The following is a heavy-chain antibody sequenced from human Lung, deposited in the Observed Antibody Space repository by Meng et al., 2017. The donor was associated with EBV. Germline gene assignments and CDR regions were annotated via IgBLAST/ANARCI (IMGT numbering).Heavy chain of an antibody. J-gene: IGHJ4*02. CDR3: AKNDATLTTGFDH. D-gene: IGHD1-1*01. CDR2: ITSNAEST. Sequence: GGGLVPPGGSLRLACAGSGFSFNNFAMSWVRQAPGKGLEWVSSITSNAESTFYEDSVKGRFTISRDHSKNTLYLQMNSLRTEDTATYFCAKNDATLTTGFDHWGQGSLVTVSS. CDR1: GFSFNNFA. V-gene: IGHV3-23*01.